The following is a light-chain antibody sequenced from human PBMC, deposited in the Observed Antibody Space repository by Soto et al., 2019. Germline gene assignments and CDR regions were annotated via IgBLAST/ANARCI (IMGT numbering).Light chain of an antibody. J-gene: IGKJ1*01. Sequence: DIQMTQSPSTLSASVGDRFTITCRASQSISSWLAWYQQQPGKAPKLLIYDASNLESGVPSRFTGSGSGTQFTLIISSLQPDDSATYYCQQYAAYWTFGQGTKVDIK. CDR2: DAS. CDR1: QSISSW. CDR3: QQYAAYWT. V-gene: IGKV1-5*01.